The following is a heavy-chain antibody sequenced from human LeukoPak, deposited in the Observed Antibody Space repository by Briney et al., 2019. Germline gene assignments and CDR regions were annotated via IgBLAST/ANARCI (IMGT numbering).Heavy chain of an antibody. CDR1: GYTFTGYY. CDR3: ATATISGYDAFDI. CDR2: INPNSGGT. D-gene: IGHD3-22*01. J-gene: IGHJ3*02. Sequence: ASVKVSCKASGYTFTGYYMHWVRQAPGQGLEWMGWINPNSGGTNYAQKFQGRVTMTRDTSISTAYMELSRLRSDDTAVYYCATATISGYDAFDIWGQGTMVTVSS. V-gene: IGHV1-2*02.